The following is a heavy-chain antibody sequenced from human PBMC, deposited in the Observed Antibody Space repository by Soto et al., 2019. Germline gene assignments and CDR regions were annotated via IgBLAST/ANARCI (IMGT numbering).Heavy chain of an antibody. J-gene: IGHJ4*02. CDR1: GGSISSGDYS. V-gene: IGHV4-30-4*01. CDR2: IYYSGST. D-gene: IGHD5-18*01. Sequence: SETLSLTCTVSGGSISSGDYSWSWIRQPPGKGLEWIGYIYYSGSTYYNPSLKSRVTISVDTSKNQFSLKLSSVTAADTAVYYWASNSYGYTSYDYWGKGTLVTVSS. CDR3: ASNSYGYTSYDY.